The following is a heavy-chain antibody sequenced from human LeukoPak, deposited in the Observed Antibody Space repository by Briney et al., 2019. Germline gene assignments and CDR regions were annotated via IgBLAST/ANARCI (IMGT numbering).Heavy chain of an antibody. J-gene: IGHJ1*01. CDR3: ATYGDYSKFQH. D-gene: IGHD4-11*01. CDR1: GYNFTSDW. V-gene: IGHV5-51*01. Sequence: GESLKISCKGSGYNFTSDWIGWVRQVPGKGLEWMGIIYPGDSDTRYSPSCQGQVTISADKSISTAYLQWSSLKASDSAMYYCATYGDYSKFQHWGQGTLVTVSS. CDR2: IYPGDSDT.